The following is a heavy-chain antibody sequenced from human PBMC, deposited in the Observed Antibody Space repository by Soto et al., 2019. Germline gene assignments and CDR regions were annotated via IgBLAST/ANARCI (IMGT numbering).Heavy chain of an antibody. Sequence: GGSLRLSCAASGFTFSSYGMHWVRQAPGKGLEWVAVISYDGSNKYYADSVKGRFTISRDNSKNTLYLQMNSLRAEDTAVYYCAASFDYGDTNFDYWGQGTLVTVSS. CDR2: ISYDGSNK. J-gene: IGHJ4*02. CDR3: AASFDYGDTNFDY. V-gene: IGHV3-30*03. D-gene: IGHD4-17*01. CDR1: GFTFSSYG.